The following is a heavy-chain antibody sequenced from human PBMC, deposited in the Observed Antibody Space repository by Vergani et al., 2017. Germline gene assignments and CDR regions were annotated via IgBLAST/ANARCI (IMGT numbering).Heavy chain of an antibody. Sequence: QVQLVQSGAEVKKPGSSVKVSCKASGGTFSSYAISWVRQAPGQGLEWMGGIIPIFGTANYAQKFQGRVTITADESKSTAYMELSSLRSEDTAVYYCATPASVEYCSGGSCYSGFDYWGQGTLVTVSS. J-gene: IGHJ4*02. D-gene: IGHD2-15*01. CDR3: ATPASVEYCSGGSCYSGFDY. CDR2: IIPIFGTA. V-gene: IGHV1-69*01. CDR1: GGTFSSYA.